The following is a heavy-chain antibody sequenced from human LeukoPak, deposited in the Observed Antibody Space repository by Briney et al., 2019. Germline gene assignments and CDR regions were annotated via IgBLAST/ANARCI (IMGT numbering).Heavy chain of an antibody. Sequence: GGPLRLSCAASGFTFSSYAMSWVRQAPGKGLEWVSAISGSGGSTYYADSVKGRFTISRDNAKNTLYLQMNSLRAEDTAVYYCAKDGRGYCSSTSCYGMDPWGQGTLVTVSS. CDR3: AKDGRGYCSSTSCYGMDP. CDR1: GFTFSSYA. CDR2: ISGSGGST. J-gene: IGHJ5*02. V-gene: IGHV3-23*01. D-gene: IGHD2-2*03.